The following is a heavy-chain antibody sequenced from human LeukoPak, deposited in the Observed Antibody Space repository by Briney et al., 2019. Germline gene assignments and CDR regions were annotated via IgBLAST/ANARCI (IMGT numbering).Heavy chain of an antibody. D-gene: IGHD2-2*01. CDR3: ARSARRVVPAARRNYFDY. CDR1: DGSISSSNW. J-gene: IGHJ4*02. Sequence: SETLSLTCSVSDGSISSSNWWSWVRQPPGKGLEWIGESHHSGSTNYNPSLKSRVTISVDTSKNQFSLKLSSVTAADTAVYYCARSARRVVPAARRNYFDYWGQGTLVTVSS. CDR2: SHHSGST. V-gene: IGHV4-4*02.